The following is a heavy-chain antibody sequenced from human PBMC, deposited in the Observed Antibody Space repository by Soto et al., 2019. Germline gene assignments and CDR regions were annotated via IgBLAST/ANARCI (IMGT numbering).Heavy chain of an antibody. CDR1: GGTFSSYA. Sequence: SVKVSCKASGGTFSSYAISWVRQAPGQGLEWMGGIIPIFGTANYAQKFQGRVTITADESTSTAYMELSSLRSEDTAVYYCAKNSYGYDYYYGMDVWGQGTTVTVSS. V-gene: IGHV1-69*13. CDR3: AKNSYGYDYYYGMDV. J-gene: IGHJ6*02. D-gene: IGHD5-18*01. CDR2: IIPIFGTA.